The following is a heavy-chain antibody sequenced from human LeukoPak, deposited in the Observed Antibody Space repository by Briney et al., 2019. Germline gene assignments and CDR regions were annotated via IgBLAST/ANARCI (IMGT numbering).Heavy chain of an antibody. V-gene: IGHV4-59*08. J-gene: IGHJ3*02. CDR1: GGSISSYY. Sequence: PSETLSLTCTVSGGSISSYYWSWIRQPPGKGLEWIGYIYYSGSTNYSPSLKSRVTISVDTSKNQFSLKLSSVTAADTAVYYCARPNYDSSGYYSSGAFDIWGQGTMVTVSS. D-gene: IGHD3-22*01. CDR2: IYYSGST. CDR3: ARPNYDSSGYYSSGAFDI.